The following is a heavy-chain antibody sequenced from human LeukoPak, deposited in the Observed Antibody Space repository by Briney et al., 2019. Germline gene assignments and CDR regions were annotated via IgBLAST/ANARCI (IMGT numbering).Heavy chain of an antibody. D-gene: IGHD3-9*01. V-gene: IGHV4-39*01. Sequence: SETLSLTCTVSDGSISSSSYYWGWIRQPPGKGLEWIGSIYYSGSTYYNPSLKSRVTISVDTSKNQFSLKLSSVTAADTAVYYCARQWEYFDWLYHFDYWGQGTLVTVSS. CDR1: DGSISSSSYY. CDR3: ARQWEYFDWLYHFDY. CDR2: IYYSGST. J-gene: IGHJ4*02.